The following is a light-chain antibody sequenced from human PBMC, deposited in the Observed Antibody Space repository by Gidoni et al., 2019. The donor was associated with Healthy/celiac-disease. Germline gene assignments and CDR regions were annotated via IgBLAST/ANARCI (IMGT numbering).Light chain of an antibody. CDR3: QQYGSSIFT. Sequence: EIVLTQSPGTLSLSPGERATLSCRASQSVSSSYFAWYQQKPGQAPRLLIYGASSRDTGIPDRFSGSGSGTDFTLTISRLEPEDFALYYCQQYGSSIFTFGPGTKVDIK. CDR1: QSVSSSY. J-gene: IGKJ3*01. CDR2: GAS. V-gene: IGKV3-20*01.